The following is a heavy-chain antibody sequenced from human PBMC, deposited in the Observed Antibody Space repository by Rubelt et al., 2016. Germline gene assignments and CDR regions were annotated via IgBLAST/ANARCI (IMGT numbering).Heavy chain of an antibody. Sequence: ESGGGVVQPGRSLRLSCAASGFTFSSYGMHWVRQAPGKGLEWVAVISYDGSNKYYADSVKGRFTISRDNAKNSLYLQMNSLRAEDTAVYYCARAYSGSIDYWGQGTLVTVSS. CDR3: ARAYSGSIDY. CDR2: ISYDGSNK. CDR1: GFTFSSYG. J-gene: IGHJ4*02. D-gene: IGHD1-26*01. V-gene: IGHV3-30*03.